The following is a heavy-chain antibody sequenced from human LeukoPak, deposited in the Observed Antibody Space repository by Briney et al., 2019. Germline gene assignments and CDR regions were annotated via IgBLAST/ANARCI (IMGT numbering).Heavy chain of an antibody. CDR1: GYTFTSYG. CDR2: ISAYNGNT. D-gene: IGHD5-24*01. CDR3: ARAMAGPDY. J-gene: IGHJ4*02. Sequence: ASVKVSCKASGYTFTSYGISWVRQAPGQGLEWMGWISAYNGNTNYAQKLQGRVTMTRDTSITTAYMELSRLKSDDTAVYYCARAMAGPDYWGQGALVTVSS. V-gene: IGHV1-18*01.